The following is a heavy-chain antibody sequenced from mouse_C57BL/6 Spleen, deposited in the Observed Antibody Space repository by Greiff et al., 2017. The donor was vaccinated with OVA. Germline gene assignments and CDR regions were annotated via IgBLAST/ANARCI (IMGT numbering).Heavy chain of an antibody. CDR2: IRSKSSNYAT. J-gene: IGHJ4*01. CDR3: VRAYDGYYGGDAMDY. CDR1: GFTFNTYA. D-gene: IGHD2-3*01. V-gene: IGHV10-3*01. Sequence: EVQGVESGGGLVQPKGSLKLSCAASGFTFNTYAMHWVRQAPGKGLEWVARIRSKSSNYATYYADSVKDSFTISRDNSQSMLYLQMNNLKTEDTAMDYCVRAYDGYYGGDAMDYWGQGTSVTVSS.